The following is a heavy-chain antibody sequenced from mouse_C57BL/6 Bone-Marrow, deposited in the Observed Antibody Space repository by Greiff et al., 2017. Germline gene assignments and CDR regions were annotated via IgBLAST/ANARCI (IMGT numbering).Heavy chain of an antibody. CDR2: IYPGSGST. Sequence: VQLQQPGAELVKPGASVKMSCKASGYTFTSYWITWVKQRPGQGLEWIGEIYPGSGSTNYNEKFKSKATLTVETSSSTAYMQLSSLTSEDSAVYYWSRRGAYYYGSSYCWYFDVWGTGTTVTVSS. V-gene: IGHV1-55*01. J-gene: IGHJ1*03. D-gene: IGHD1-1*01. CDR1: GYTFTSYW. CDR3: SRRGAYYYGSSYCWYFDV.